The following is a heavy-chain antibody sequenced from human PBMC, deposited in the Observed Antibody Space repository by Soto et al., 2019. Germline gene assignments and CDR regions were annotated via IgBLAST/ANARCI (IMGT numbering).Heavy chain of an antibody. V-gene: IGHV4-61*01. CDR1: GVSVNSGSFY. CDR3: ARGVTVTQYDY. Sequence: QVQLQESGPGLVKPSETLSLTCTVSGVSVNSGSFYWAWIRQPPGKGLEWIGFGSYSGTTNYKPSLKSRVTISVDTSRSQISLKVTSLTAADTAVYYCARGVTVTQYDYWGQGTLVTVSS. CDR2: GSYSGTT. J-gene: IGHJ4*02. D-gene: IGHD4-17*01.